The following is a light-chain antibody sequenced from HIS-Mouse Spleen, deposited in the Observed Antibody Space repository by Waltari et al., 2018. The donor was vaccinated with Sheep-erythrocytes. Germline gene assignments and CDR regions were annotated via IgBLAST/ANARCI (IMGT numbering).Light chain of an antibody. Sequence: QSALTQPRSVSGSPGQSVTISCTGTSSDVGGYNYVSWYQQPPGKAPKLLISDVSKRPGGVPERFSGSKSGNTDSLTISGLQAEDEADYYCCSYAGSYNHVFATGTKVTVL. CDR1: SSDVGGYNY. CDR3: CSYAGSYNHV. V-gene: IGLV2-11*01. J-gene: IGLJ1*01. CDR2: DVS.